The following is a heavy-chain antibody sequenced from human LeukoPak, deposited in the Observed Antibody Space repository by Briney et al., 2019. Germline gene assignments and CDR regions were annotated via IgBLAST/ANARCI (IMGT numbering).Heavy chain of an antibody. CDR2: LSGSGYNT. J-gene: IGHJ4*02. CDR3: AKDPYGTRYFDY. CDR1: AFTFSSQA. Sequence: GGSLRLSCAASAFTFSSQALSWVRQAPGKGLEWVSSLSGSGYNTYYADSVKGRFTISRDNSKNTVYLQMNSLRAEDTAVYYCAKDPYGTRYFDYWGQGTLVTVSS. D-gene: IGHD2-2*01. V-gene: IGHV3-23*01.